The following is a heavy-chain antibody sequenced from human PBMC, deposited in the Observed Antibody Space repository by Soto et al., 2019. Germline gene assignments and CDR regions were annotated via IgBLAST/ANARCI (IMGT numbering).Heavy chain of an antibody. CDR2: INPSGGST. J-gene: IGHJ6*02. V-gene: IGHV1-46*01. CDR3: ARDEWELDHYYYYGMDV. D-gene: IGHD1-26*01. Sequence: QVQLVQSGAEVKKPGASVKVSCKASGYTFTSYYMHWVRQAPGQGLEWMGIINPSGGSTSYAQKFQGRVTMTRDTSTSTVYMELSSLRSEDTAVYYCARDEWELDHYYYYGMDVWGQGTTVTVSS. CDR1: GYTFTSYY.